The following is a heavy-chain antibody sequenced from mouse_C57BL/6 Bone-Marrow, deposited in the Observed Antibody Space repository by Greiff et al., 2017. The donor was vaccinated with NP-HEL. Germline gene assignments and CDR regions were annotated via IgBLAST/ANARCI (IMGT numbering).Heavy chain of an antibody. Sequence: EVQLQESGGGLVQPGGSLKLSCAASGFTFSDYYMYWVRQTPEKRLEWVAYISNGGGSTYYPDTVKGRFTISRDNAKNTLYLQMSRLKSEDTAMYYCARGDGYSYYYAMDYWGQGTSVTVSS. D-gene: IGHD2-3*01. CDR2: ISNGGGST. CDR3: ARGDGYSYYYAMDY. J-gene: IGHJ4*01. CDR1: GFTFSDYY. V-gene: IGHV5-12*01.